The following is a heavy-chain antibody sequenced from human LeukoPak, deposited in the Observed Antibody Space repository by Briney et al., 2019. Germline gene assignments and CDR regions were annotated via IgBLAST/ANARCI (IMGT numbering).Heavy chain of an antibody. CDR1: GFTFSSYG. D-gene: IGHD6-19*01. Sequence: WGSLRLSCAASGFTFSSYGRHWVRQAPGKGLEWLAVISYDGSNKYYADSVKGRFTISRDNSKNTLYLQMNSLRAEDTAVYYCAKDHSSGWYQTFDYWGQGTLVTVSS. CDR2: ISYDGSNK. V-gene: IGHV3-30*18. CDR3: AKDHSSGWYQTFDY. J-gene: IGHJ4*02.